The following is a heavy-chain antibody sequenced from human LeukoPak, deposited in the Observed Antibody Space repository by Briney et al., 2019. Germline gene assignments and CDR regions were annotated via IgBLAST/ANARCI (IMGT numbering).Heavy chain of an antibody. V-gene: IGHV3-48*04. D-gene: IGHD3-10*01. CDR2: ISSSSSTI. Sequence: GGSLRLSCAASGFTFSSYSMNWVRQAPGKGLEWVSYISSSSSTIYYADSVKGRFTISRDNAKNSLYLQMNSLRAEDTAVYYCARDQEKVLWFGESLDAFDIWGQGTMVTVSS. CDR1: GFTFSSYS. J-gene: IGHJ3*02. CDR3: ARDQEKVLWFGESLDAFDI.